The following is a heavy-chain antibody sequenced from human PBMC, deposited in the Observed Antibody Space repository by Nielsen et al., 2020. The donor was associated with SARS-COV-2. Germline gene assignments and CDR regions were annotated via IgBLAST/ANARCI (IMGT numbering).Heavy chain of an antibody. D-gene: IGHD2-15*01. CDR3: ARDGGYCSGGSCQIYYYYYGMDV. V-gene: IGHV4-59*01. J-gene: IGHJ6*02. CDR2: IYYSGST. Sequence: WLRQPPGKGLEWIGYIYYSGSTNYNPFLKSRVTISVDTSKNQFSLKLSSVTAADTAVYYCARDGGYCSGGSCQIYYYYYGMDVWGQGTTVTVSS.